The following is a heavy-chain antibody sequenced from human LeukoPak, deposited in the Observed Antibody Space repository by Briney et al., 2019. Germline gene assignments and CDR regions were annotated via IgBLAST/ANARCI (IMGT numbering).Heavy chain of an antibody. J-gene: IGHJ6*02. Sequence: PSETLSLTCTVSGGSISSYYWSWIRQPPGKGLEWIGYIYYSGSTNYNPSLKSRVTISVDTSKNQFSLKLSSVTAADTAVYYCARGKFDDFWSGYYTEVWMDVWGQGTTVTVSS. V-gene: IGHV4-59*01. D-gene: IGHD3-3*01. CDR2: IYYSGST. CDR1: GGSISSYY. CDR3: ARGKFDDFWSGYYTEVWMDV.